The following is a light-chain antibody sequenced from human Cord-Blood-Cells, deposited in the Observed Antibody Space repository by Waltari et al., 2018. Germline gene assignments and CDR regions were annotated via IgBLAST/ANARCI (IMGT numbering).Light chain of an antibody. CDR2: GAS. Sequence: EIVLTQSPGTLSLSTGERATLACRASQSVSSSYVAWYQQKPGQAPRLLIYGASNRATGIPERFSGSGSGTDFTLTITRLEPEDFAVYYCQQYGSSPPVTFGQATRLEIK. J-gene: IGKJ5*01. CDR3: QQYGSSPPVT. V-gene: IGKV3-20*01. CDR1: QSVSSSY.